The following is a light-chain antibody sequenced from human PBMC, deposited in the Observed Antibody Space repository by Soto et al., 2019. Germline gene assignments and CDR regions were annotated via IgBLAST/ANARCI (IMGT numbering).Light chain of an antibody. CDR1: KNDIGVYAF. J-gene: IGLJ1*01. CDR3: KSYAGSNTYV. V-gene: IGLV2-8*01. Sequence: QSALTQPPSASGSPGQSVTISCTGTKNDIGVYAFVSWYQHHTGKAPRLIIYEVVQRPSVVPDRFSGSKSGNTASLNVSGRQAADEADDFCKSYAGSNTYVFGSGTKLTVL. CDR2: EVV.